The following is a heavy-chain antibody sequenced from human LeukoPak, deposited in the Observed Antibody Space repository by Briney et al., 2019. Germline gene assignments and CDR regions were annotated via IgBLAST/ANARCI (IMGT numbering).Heavy chain of an antibody. J-gene: IGHJ6*02. V-gene: IGHV1-46*01. D-gene: IGHD6-19*01. CDR3: ARRIAVAGIGGHYGMDV. CDR1: GHTFTSYY. CDR2: INPSGGST. Sequence: ASVKVSCKASGHTFTSYYMHWVRQAPGQGLEWMGIINPSGGSTSYAQKFQGRVTMTRDTSTSTVYMELSSLRSEDTAVYYCARRIAVAGIGGHYGMDVWGQGTLVTVSS.